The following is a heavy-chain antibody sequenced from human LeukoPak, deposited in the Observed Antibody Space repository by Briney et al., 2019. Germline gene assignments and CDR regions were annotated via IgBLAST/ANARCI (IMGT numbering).Heavy chain of an antibody. V-gene: IGHV1-18*01. Sequence: ASVKVSCKASGYTFTSYGISWVRQAPGQGLEWMGWISAYNGNTNYAQKLQGRVTMTTDTSTSTAYMELRSLRSDDTAVYYCARDISYPKSRDGYKNLDYWGQGTLVTVSS. CDR1: GYTFTSYG. CDR2: ISAYNGNT. J-gene: IGHJ4*02. D-gene: IGHD5-24*01. CDR3: ARDISYPKSRDGYKNLDY.